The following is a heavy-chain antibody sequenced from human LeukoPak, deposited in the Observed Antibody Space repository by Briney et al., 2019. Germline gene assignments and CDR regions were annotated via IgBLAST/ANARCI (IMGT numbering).Heavy chain of an antibody. CDR1: GHTFTSYY. V-gene: IGHV1-69*04. CDR3: ARDQRDYDSSGYYYRTDY. CDR2: IIPILGIA. Sequence: GASVKVSCKASGHTFTSYYMHWVRQAPGQGLEWMGRIIPILGIANYAQKFQGRVTITADKSTSTAYMELSSLRSEDTAVYYCARDQRDYDSSGYYYRTDYWGQGTLVTVSS. J-gene: IGHJ4*02. D-gene: IGHD3-22*01.